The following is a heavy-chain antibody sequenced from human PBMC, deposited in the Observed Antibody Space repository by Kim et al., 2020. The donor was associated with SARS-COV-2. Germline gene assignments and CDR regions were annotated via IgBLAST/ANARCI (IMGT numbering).Heavy chain of an antibody. D-gene: IGHD3-10*01. CDR3: ARDNGSGSYSYFDY. J-gene: IGHJ4*02. Sequence: ADSVKGRFTISRDNSKNTLYLQMNSLRAEDTAVYYCARDNGSGSYSYFDYWGQGTLVTVSS. V-gene: IGHV3-30*07.